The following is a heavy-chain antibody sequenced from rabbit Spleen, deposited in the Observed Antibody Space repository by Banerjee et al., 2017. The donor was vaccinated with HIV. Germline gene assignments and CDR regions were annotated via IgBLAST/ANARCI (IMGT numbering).Heavy chain of an antibody. D-gene: IGHD6-1*01. CDR2: IYAGSGGST. J-gene: IGHJ2*01. CDR1: GFDLSNYYF. V-gene: IGHV1S45*01. Sequence: QEQLVESRGGLVKPEGSLTLTCTASGFDLSNYYFMWWVRQAPGKGLEWIGCIYAGSGGSTYYASWAKGRFTISKTSSTTVTLQMTSLTAADTATYFCARDLYNADGYAGHTNLWGPGTLVTVS. CDR3: ARDLYNADGYAGHTNL.